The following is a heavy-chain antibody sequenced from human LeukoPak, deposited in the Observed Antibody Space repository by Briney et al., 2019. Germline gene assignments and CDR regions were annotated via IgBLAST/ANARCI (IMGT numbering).Heavy chain of an antibody. CDR2: ISAYNGNT. CDR1: GYTFTSYG. V-gene: IGHV1-18*01. D-gene: IGHD3-3*01. CDR3: ARIRDTVFWSGYYHKRYYFDY. Sequence: ASVKVSCXASGYTFTSYGISWVRQARGQGLEWMGWISAYNGNTNYAQKLQGRVTMTTDTSTSTAYMELRSLRSDDTAVYYCARIRDTVFWSGYYHKRYYFDYWGQGTLVTVSS. J-gene: IGHJ4*02.